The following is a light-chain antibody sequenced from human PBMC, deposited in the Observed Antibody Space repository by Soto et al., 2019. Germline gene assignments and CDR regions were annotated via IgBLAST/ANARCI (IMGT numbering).Light chain of an antibody. CDR3: QETYSTRET. V-gene: IGKV1-39*01. CDR2: SAS. J-gene: IGKJ1*01. Sequence: DVQMTQSPSSLSASVGARVTITCRASQSISSYLNWYQQKPGKAPKLLIYSASSLRSEVPSRFSGSGSGTEFTLTISSLHPEDFATYYCQETYSTRETFGQGTKVEIK. CDR1: QSISSY.